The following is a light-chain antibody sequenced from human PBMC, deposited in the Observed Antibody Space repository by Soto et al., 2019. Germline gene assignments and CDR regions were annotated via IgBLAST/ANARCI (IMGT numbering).Light chain of an antibody. Sequence: EIVMTQSPATLSVSPGERATLSCRASQSVSSNLAWYQQKPGQAPRLLLYGASTRATGIPARFSGSGSATEFTLTISSLQSEDFAVYYCQQYNNWPRTFGHGTKVEIK. CDR2: GAS. CDR3: QQYNNWPRT. CDR1: QSVSSN. V-gene: IGKV3-15*01. J-gene: IGKJ1*01.